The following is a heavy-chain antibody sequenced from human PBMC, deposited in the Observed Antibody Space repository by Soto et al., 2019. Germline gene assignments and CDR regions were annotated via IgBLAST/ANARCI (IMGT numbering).Heavy chain of an antibody. Sequence: ASVKVSCKASGYTFTGYYMHWVRQAPGQGLEWMGWINPNSGGTNYAQKFQGWVTMTRDTSISTAYMELSRLRSDDTAVYYCARALNYQIDVWGSYRYNGYYYGMDVWGQGTTVTVS. D-gene: IGHD3-16*02. CDR1: GYTFTGYY. CDR2: INPNSGGT. V-gene: IGHV1-2*04. CDR3: ARALNYQIDVWGSYRYNGYYYGMDV. J-gene: IGHJ6*02.